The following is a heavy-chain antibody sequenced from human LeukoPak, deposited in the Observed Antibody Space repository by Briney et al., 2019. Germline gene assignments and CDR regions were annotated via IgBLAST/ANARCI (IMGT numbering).Heavy chain of an antibody. CDR3: ARQNYGAAPLRY. Sequence: PSETLSLTCAVYGGSFSGYYWSWIRQPPGKGPEWIGEINHSGRTNYNPSLKSRVTISVDTSKNQFSLKLSSVTAADTAVYYCARQNYGAAPLRYWGQGTLVTVSS. CDR2: INHSGRT. CDR1: GGSFSGYY. V-gene: IGHV4-34*01. D-gene: IGHD4/OR15-4a*01. J-gene: IGHJ4*02.